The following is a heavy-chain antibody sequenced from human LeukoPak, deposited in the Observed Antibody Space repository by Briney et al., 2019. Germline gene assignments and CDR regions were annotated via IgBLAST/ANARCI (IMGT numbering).Heavy chain of an antibody. CDR1: GGSISSGGYS. V-gene: IGHV4-30-2*01. Sequence: SETLSLTCAVSGGSISSGGYSWSWIRQPPGKGLEWIGYIDHSGSTYYTPSIQSRVTISVDRSKTQFSLNLSSVTAADTAVYYCARQGYCSGGSCDNWFDPWGQGTLVTVSS. CDR3: ARQGYCSGGSCDNWFDP. CDR2: IDHSGST. J-gene: IGHJ5*02. D-gene: IGHD2-15*01.